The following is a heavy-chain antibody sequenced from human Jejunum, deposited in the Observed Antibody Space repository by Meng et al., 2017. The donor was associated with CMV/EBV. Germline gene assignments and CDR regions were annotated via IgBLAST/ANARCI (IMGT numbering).Heavy chain of an antibody. J-gene: IGHJ4*02. CDR3: ARGVFDS. CDR1: VFTFSSYG. V-gene: IGHV3-21*01. CDR2: ISGTTPYI. Sequence: LKISFAASVFTFSSYGMVWVRHTAGNGLELFSSISGTTPYIHYADSVKGRFTISRDNGKNSVYLQMNSLRAEDTAVYYCARGVFDSWGQGTLVTVSS.